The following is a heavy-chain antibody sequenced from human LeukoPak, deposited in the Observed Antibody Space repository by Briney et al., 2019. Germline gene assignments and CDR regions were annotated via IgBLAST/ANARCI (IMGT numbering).Heavy chain of an antibody. Sequence: PSETLSLTCTVCGGSISSGSYYWSWIRQPAGKGLEWIGRIYTSGSTNYNPSLKSRVTISVDTSKNQFSLKLSSVTAADTAVYYCARAQQLTYFDYWGQGTLVTVSS. D-gene: IGHD6-13*01. J-gene: IGHJ4*02. V-gene: IGHV4-61*02. CDR2: IYTSGST. CDR1: GGSISSGSYY. CDR3: ARAQQLTYFDY.